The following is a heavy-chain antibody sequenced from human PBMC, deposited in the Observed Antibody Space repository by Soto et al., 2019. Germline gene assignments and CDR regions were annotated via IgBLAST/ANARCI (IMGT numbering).Heavy chain of an antibody. J-gene: IGHJ4*02. Sequence: ASLKVSCKACGYTFTTSDIIWVRQAVGQGLEWMGWMNPYNGNTGYAQKFQGRVTMTRNTSIATAYMELSSLRSEDTAVYFCARRKERSGPHYFDYWGQGSPVTVSS. CDR3: ARRKERSGPHYFDY. CDR2: MNPYNGNT. D-gene: IGHD6-25*01. CDR1: GYTFTTSD. V-gene: IGHV1-8*01.